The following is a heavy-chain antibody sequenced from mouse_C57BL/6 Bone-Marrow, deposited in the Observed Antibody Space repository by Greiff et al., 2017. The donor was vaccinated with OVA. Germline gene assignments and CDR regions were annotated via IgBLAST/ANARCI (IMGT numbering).Heavy chain of an antibody. V-gene: IGHV1-82*01. CDR2: LYPGDGDT. CDR1: GYAFSSSW. D-gene: IGHD2-4*01. CDR3: ARRKIYYDYGYFDY. Sequence: QVQLQQSGPELVKPGASVKISCKASGYAFSSSWMNWVKQRPGQGLEWIGRLYPGDGDTNYNGKFKGKATLTADKSSSTAYMQLSSLTSEDSAVYVCARRKIYYDYGYFDYWGQGTTLTVSS. J-gene: IGHJ2*01.